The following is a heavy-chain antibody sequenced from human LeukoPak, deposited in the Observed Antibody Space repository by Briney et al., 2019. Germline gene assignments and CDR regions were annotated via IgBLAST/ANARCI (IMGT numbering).Heavy chain of an antibody. CDR3: ARHRARWLVDY. CDR1: GGSISSSSYY. V-gene: IGHV4-39*01. D-gene: IGHD6-19*01. Sequence: SETLSLTCTVSGGSISSSSYYWGWIRQPPGKGLEGIGSIYYSGSTYYNPSLKSRVTISVDTSKTQFSLKLSSVTAADTAVYYCARHRARWLVDYWGQGTLVTVSS. CDR2: IYYSGST. J-gene: IGHJ4*02.